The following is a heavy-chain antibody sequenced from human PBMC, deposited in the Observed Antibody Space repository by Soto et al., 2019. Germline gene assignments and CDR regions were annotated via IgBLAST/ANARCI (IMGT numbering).Heavy chain of an antibody. CDR2: ISYTGTT. CDR3: ARDDGDSTAWYGAWDH. CDR1: GCSISSGGYA. J-gene: IGHJ4*02. D-gene: IGHD6-19*01. V-gene: IGHV4-30-2*01. Sequence: TLSLTFAVSGCSISSGGYAWSWIRQPPGKGLEWIGYISYTGTTNYNPSLKSRVTISVDRSKNQFSLNLISVTAADTAMYYCARDDGDSTAWYGAWDHWGQGTLVTVSS.